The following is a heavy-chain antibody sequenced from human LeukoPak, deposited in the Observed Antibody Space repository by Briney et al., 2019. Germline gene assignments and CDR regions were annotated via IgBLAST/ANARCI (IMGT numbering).Heavy chain of an antibody. CDR1: GGSISSYY. J-gene: IGHJ6*03. CDR2: IYYSGST. V-gene: IGHV4-59*12. CDR3: ARDEVTPYYYYYMDV. D-gene: IGHD4-23*01. Sequence: SETLSLTCTVSGGSISSYYWSWIRQPPGKGLEWIGYIYYSGSTNYNPSLKSRVTISVDTSKNQFSLKLSSVTAADTAVYYCARDEVTPYYYYYMDVWGKGTTVTVSS.